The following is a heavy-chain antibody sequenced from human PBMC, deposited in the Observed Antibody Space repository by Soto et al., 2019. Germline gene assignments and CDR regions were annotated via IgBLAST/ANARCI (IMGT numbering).Heavy chain of an antibody. D-gene: IGHD2-21*02. V-gene: IGHV4-34*01. CDR1: GGSFSGYY. CDR2: SNHSGST. J-gene: IGHJ6*02. CDR3: ARVLTTREAYGMDV. Sequence: QVQLQQWRAGLLKPSETLSLTCAVYGGSFSGYYWRWICEPPGKGLEWIGESNHSGSTNSNPSPMSRVTISIDTSENPFSLKLSSVAAADTAVYYCARVLTTREAYGMDVWGQGTTVTVSS.